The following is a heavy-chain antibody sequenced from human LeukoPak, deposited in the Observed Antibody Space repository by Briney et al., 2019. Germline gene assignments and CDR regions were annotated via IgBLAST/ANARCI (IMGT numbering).Heavy chain of an antibody. CDR2: INPNSGGT. D-gene: IGHD4-23*01. Sequence: GASVKVSCKASGYTFTGYYMHWVRQAPGQGLEWMGWINPNSGGTNYAQKFQGRVTMTRDTSISTAHMELSRLRSDDTAVYYCARARGPNSPGLRWRVFDYWGQGTLVTVSS. CDR1: GYTFTGYY. V-gene: IGHV1-2*02. J-gene: IGHJ4*02. CDR3: ARARGPNSPGLRWRVFDY.